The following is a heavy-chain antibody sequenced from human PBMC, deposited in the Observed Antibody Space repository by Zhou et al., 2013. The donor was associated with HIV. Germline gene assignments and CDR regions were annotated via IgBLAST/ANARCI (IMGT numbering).Heavy chain of an antibody. Sequence: VQLVESGGGLVQPGGSLRLSCAASGFTFSSYEMNWVRQAPGKGLEWVSYISSSGSTIYYADSVKGRFTISRDNAKNSLYLQMNSLRAEDTAVYYCARHSGYSSSWYGDYWGQGTLVTVSS. CDR1: GFTFSSYE. V-gene: IGHV3-48*03. D-gene: IGHD6-13*01. CDR2: ISSSGSTI. J-gene: IGHJ4*02. CDR3: ARHSGYSSSWYGDY.